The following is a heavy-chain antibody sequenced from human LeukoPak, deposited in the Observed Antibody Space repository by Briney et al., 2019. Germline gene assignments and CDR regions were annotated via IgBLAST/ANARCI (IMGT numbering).Heavy chain of an antibody. J-gene: IGHJ4*02. CDR3: AKPKGGDYYDSSGSPG. V-gene: IGHV3-74*01. CDR1: GFTFSSYW. D-gene: IGHD3-22*01. Sequence: GGSLRLSCAASGFTFSSYWMHWVRQAPGKGLEWVSRIKGDEISINYANSVEGRFTISRDNAKNTVYLQMNSLRAEDTAVYYCAKPKGGDYYDSSGSPGWGQGTLVTASS. CDR2: IKGDEISI.